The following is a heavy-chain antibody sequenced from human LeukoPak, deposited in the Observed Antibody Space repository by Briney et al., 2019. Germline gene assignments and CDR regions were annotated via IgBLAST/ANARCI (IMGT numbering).Heavy chain of an antibody. CDR1: GFTFDDYA. CDR3: ARDSFDNYYYMDV. Sequence: GGSLRLSCAASGFTFDDYAMHWVRQAPGKGLEWVSGISWNSGSIGYADSVKGRFTISRDNAKNSLYLQMNSLRAEDTAVYYCARDSFDNYYYMDVWGKGTTVTVSS. CDR2: ISWNSGSI. J-gene: IGHJ6*03. V-gene: IGHV3-9*01.